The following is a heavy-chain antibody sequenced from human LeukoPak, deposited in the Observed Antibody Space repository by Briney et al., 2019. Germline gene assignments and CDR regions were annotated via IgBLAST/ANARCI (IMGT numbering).Heavy chain of an antibody. V-gene: IGHV3-21*01. CDR3: ARDRVWFGEPHLPSDAFDI. Sequence: GGSLRLSCAASGFTFSSYSMNGVHQAPGKGLEGVSSISSSSSYIYYADSVKGRFTISRDNAKNSLYLQMNSLRAEDTAVYYCARDRVWFGEPHLPSDAFDIWGQGTMVTVSS. D-gene: IGHD3-10*01. CDR2: ISSSSSYI. CDR1: GFTFSSYS. J-gene: IGHJ3*02.